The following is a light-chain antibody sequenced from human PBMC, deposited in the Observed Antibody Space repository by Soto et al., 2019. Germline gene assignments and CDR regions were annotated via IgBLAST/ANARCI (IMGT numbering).Light chain of an antibody. CDR1: SSDVGGYNY. V-gene: IGLV2-14*03. CDR2: DVT. J-gene: IGLJ2*01. CDR3: SSYTSSNTVL. Sequence: QSALTQPASVSGSPGQSITISCTGTSSDVGGYNYVSWYQHHPGKAPKLMIYDVTDRPSGISFRFSGSKSGNTASLTISRLQAEVEADYYCSSYTSSNTVLFGAGTKVTVL.